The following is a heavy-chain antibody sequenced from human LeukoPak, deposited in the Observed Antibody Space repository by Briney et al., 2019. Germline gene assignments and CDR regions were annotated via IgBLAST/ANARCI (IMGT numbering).Heavy chain of an antibody. CDR1: GYTFTGYY. D-gene: IGHD3-3*01. Sequence: ASVKVSCKASGYTFTGYYMHWVRQAPGQGLEWMGRINPNSGGTNYAQKFQGRVTMTRDTPISTAYMELSRLRSDDTAVYYCARHRPKAITIFGVVTQYYYYGMDVWGQGTTVTVSS. V-gene: IGHV1-2*06. J-gene: IGHJ6*02. CDR2: INPNSGGT. CDR3: ARHRPKAITIFGVVTQYYYYGMDV.